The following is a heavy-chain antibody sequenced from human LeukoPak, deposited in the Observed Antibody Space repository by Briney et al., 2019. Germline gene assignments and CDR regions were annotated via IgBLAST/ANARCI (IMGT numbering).Heavy chain of an antibody. CDR3: AKYVGQSGSNYYGLDV. D-gene: IGHD1-26*01. V-gene: IGHV3-23*01. CDR2: ISASGGST. CDR1: GFTFSTYA. J-gene: IGHJ6*02. Sequence: GGSLRLSCVVSGFTFSTYAMNWVRQAPGKGLEWVSGISASGGSTYYTDSVKGRFTISRDNSKNTLFMQMNSLRDEDTALYYCAKYVGQSGSNYYGLDVWGQGTAVTVSS.